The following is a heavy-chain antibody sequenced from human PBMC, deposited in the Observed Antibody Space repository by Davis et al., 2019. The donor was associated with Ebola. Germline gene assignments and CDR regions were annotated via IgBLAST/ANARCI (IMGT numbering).Heavy chain of an antibody. J-gene: IGHJ2*01. D-gene: IGHD4-17*01. CDR1: GFTFNQYA. Sequence: GGSLRLSCAASGFTFNQYAMTWVRQAPGKWLEWVSTISKSGRDTNYADSVKGRLSVSRDNSKNTVYLQMNSLRAEDTAVYYCTRHVSGDFWYFDLWGRGTLVTVSS. CDR2: ISKSGRDT. V-gene: IGHV3-23*01. CDR3: TRHVSGDFWYFDL.